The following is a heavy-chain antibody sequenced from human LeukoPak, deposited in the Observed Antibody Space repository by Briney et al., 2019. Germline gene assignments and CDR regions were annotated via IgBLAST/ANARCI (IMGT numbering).Heavy chain of an antibody. CDR3: ARGSGNYCEGRKVYYYYYMDV. J-gene: IGHJ6*03. CDR2: IKQDGSEK. CDR1: GFTFSSYW. V-gene: IGHV3-7*01. D-gene: IGHD3-22*01. Sequence: GGSLRLSCAASGFTFSSYWMSWVRQAPGKGLEWVANIKQDGSEKYYVDSVKGRFTISRDNAKNSLYLQMNSLRAEDTAVYYCARGSGNYCEGRKVYYYYYMDVWGKGTTVTVSS.